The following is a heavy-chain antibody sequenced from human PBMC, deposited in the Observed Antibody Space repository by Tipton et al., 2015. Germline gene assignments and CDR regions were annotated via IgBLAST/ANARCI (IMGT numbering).Heavy chain of an antibody. CDR2: ISHSGNT. D-gene: IGHD3-10*01. CDR3: ARGHYVSRMDV. CDR1: AYSISTDYY. J-gene: IGHJ6*02. V-gene: IGHV4-38-2*01. Sequence: TLSLTCAVSAYSISTDYYWVWIRQPPGKGLEWIGSISHSGNTYYNPSLKSRVTMSRDTSKNQFSLKLSSVTAADTAVYYCARGHYVSRMDVWGQGTTVTVSS.